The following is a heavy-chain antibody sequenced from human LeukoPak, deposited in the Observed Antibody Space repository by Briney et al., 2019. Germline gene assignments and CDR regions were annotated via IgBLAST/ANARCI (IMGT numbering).Heavy chain of an antibody. D-gene: IGHD6-19*01. CDR2: IKQEGSEK. CDR3: ARGRYNSGWYPDYFDY. Sequence: GGSLRLSCVASGFTFSNYWTSLVRQAPGKGLEWVANIKQEGSEKYYVDSVKGRFTISRDNAKNSLYLQMNSLRAEDTTVYYCARGRYNSGWYPDYFDYWGQGALVTVSS. CDR1: GFTFSNYW. J-gene: IGHJ4*02. V-gene: IGHV3-7*01.